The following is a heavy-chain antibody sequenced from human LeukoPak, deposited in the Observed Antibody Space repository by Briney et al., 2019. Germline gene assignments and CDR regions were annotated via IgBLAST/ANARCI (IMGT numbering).Heavy chain of an antibody. Sequence: GGPLRLSXAASGFTFSSYAMSWVRQAPGKGLEWVSAISGSGGSTYYADSVKGRFTISRDNSKNTLYLQMNSLRAEDTAVYYCAKSLDYSSSWYVGYWGQGTLVTVSS. CDR3: AKSLDYSSSWYVGY. V-gene: IGHV3-23*01. CDR1: GFTFSSYA. J-gene: IGHJ4*02. D-gene: IGHD6-13*01. CDR2: ISGSGGST.